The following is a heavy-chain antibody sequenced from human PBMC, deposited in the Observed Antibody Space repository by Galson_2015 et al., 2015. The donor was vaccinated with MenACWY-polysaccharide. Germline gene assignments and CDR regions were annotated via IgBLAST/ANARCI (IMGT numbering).Heavy chain of an antibody. V-gene: IGHV3-30*02. Sequence: SLRLSCAASGFTSSSYDMHWVRQAPGKGLEWVAFIWYDGTNKYYADSLKGRFTISRDNSKNTLYLQMNSLRTENTAVYYCARRPSRSRYDFDYWGQGTLVTVSS. CDR1: GFTSSSYD. CDR3: ARRPSRSRYDFDY. D-gene: IGHD6-6*01. CDR2: IWYDGTNK. J-gene: IGHJ4*02.